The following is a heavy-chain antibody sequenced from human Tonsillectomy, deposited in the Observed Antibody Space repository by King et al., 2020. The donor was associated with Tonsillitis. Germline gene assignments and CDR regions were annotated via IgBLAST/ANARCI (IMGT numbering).Heavy chain of an antibody. CDR2: IYYSGST. V-gene: IGHV4-39*01. D-gene: IGHD6-13*01. Sequence: LQLQESGPGLVKPSETLSLTCTVSGGSISSSSYYWGWIRQPPGKGLEWIGSIYYSGSTYYNPSLKSRVTISVDTSKNHFSLKLSSVTAADTAVYYCARHGDTYSSNWYAYYYYMDVWGKGTTVTVSS. J-gene: IGHJ6*03. CDR3: ARHGDTYSSNWYAYYYYMDV. CDR1: GGSISSSSYY.